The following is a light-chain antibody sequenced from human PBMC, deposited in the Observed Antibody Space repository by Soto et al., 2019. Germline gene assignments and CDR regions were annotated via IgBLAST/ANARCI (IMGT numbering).Light chain of an antibody. J-gene: IGKJ2*01. V-gene: IGKV1-9*01. Sequence: DIQLTQSPSFLSASVGDRVTITCRASQGISSYLAWYQQKPGKAPKLLIYDASTLQSGVPSRFRGSGSGTEFTLTISSLQPEDFATYYCQQLNSYPYTVGQGTKLEIK. CDR3: QQLNSYPYT. CDR2: DAS. CDR1: QGISSY.